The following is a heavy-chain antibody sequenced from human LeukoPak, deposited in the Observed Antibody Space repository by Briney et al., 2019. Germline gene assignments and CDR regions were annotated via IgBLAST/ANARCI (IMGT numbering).Heavy chain of an antibody. J-gene: IGHJ3*02. CDR3: ARYRDYLSAIDI. D-gene: IGHD5-12*01. Sequence: SETLSLTCTVSGGSISRYYWSWTRQPPGKGLEWIGYIYSSGSPSYTPSLKSRVAMSVDTSKNQFSLKLSSVTAADTAVYYCARYRDYLSAIDIWGQGTMVTVSS. CDR1: GGSISRYY. CDR2: IYSSGSP. V-gene: IGHV4-59*01.